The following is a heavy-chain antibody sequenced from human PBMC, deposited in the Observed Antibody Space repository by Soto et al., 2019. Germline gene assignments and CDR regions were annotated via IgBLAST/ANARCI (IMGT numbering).Heavy chain of an antibody. V-gene: IGHV3-23*01. D-gene: IGHD3-10*01. CDR2: ISNSGGST. CDR1: GFTFSSYA. J-gene: IGHJ4*02. CDR3: AKDPTNDYYSGSHGSFDD. Sequence: GGSLRLSCTTSGFTFSSYAMSWVRQAPGKGLEWVSTISNSGGSTYYADSVKGRFTISRDNSNNTLYLQMNSLRAEDTSVYYCAKDPTNDYYSGSHGSFDDWGKGTLVTVSS.